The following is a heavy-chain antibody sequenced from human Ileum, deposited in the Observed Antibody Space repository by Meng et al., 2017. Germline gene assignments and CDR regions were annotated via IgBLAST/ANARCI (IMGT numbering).Heavy chain of an antibody. D-gene: IGHD1-1*01. J-gene: IGHJ4*02. Sequence: QVQLQESGQGLVKTSQTLSLTCTVSGGSISSGGYYWSWIRQHPGKGLEWIGYIYDSGSTYYNPSLESRIAISGYTSKNQFSLNLSSVTAADTAVYYCARGGTAYFDYWGQGTLVTVSS. CDR1: GGSISSGGYY. CDR3: ARGGTAYFDY. V-gene: IGHV4-31*03. CDR2: IYDSGST.